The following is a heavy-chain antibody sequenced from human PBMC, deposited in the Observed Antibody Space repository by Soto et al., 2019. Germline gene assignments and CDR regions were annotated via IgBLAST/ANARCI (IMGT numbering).Heavy chain of an antibody. V-gene: IGHV1-69*13. Sequence: SVKVSCKASGGTFSSYAISWVRQAPGQGVEWMGGIIPIFGTANYAQKFEGRVTITADESTSTANMELSSLIPADPAVHYRPSATSYGMDVWGQGTTVTVSS. J-gene: IGHJ6*02. CDR3: PSATSYGMDV. CDR1: GGTFSSYA. CDR2: IIPIFGTA.